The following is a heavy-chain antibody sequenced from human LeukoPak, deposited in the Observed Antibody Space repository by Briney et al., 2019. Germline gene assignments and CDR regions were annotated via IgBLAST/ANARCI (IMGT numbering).Heavy chain of an antibody. V-gene: IGHV3-64*01. CDR1: GFTFSSYA. D-gene: IGHD2-2*01. CDR3: ARDSGIPAYFYYMDV. Sequence: GGSLRLSCAASGFTFSSYAMHWVRQAPGKGLEYVSAISSNGGSTYYANSVKGRFTISRDNSKNTLYLQMGSLRAEDMAVYYCARDSGIPAYFYYMDVWGKGTTVTVSS. CDR2: ISSNGGST. J-gene: IGHJ6*03.